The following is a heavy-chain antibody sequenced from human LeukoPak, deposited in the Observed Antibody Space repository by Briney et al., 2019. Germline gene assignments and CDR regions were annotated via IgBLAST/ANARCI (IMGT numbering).Heavy chain of an antibody. CDR1: GFTVSSNY. D-gene: IGHD2-8*01. CDR3: AKGYCSNGVCYTDY. Sequence: GGSLRLSCAASGFTVSSNYMSWVRQAPGKGLDWVSGISGSGGSTFYADSVKGRFTISRDNSKNTLYLQMNSLRAEDTAVYYCAKGYCSNGVCYTDYWGQGTLVTVSS. CDR2: ISGSGGST. J-gene: IGHJ4*02. V-gene: IGHV3-23*01.